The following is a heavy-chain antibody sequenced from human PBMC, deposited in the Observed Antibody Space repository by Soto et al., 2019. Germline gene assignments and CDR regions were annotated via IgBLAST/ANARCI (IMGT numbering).Heavy chain of an antibody. V-gene: IGHV3-48*03. D-gene: IGHD2-21*02. J-gene: IGHJ4*02. CDR1: GYTFSNHE. CDR3: ARVGDKFYGLDF. Sequence: SLRLSCAASGYTFSNHEMNWIRRAPGKGLEWVAYISSGGKATYYADSLKGRFTISRDNDKNSLSLEMNGLRDEDTAMYYCARVGDKFYGLDFWGQGTRVTVSS. CDR2: ISSGGKAT.